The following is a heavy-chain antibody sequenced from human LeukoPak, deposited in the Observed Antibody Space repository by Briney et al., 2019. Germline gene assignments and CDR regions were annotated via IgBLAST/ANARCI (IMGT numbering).Heavy chain of an antibody. CDR1: GFSFISYW. J-gene: IGHJ3*02. V-gene: IGHV3-74*01. Sequence: GGSLRLSCGASGFSFISYWMHWVRQTPENRLVWVSYIDPYGGDTNYAAFVKGRFTISRDNDKNTLYLQMNSLRVDDTAVYFCARGPYYYDSVGHPDIWGHGTMATVSS. CDR3: ARGPYYYDSVGHPDI. CDR2: IDPYGGDT. D-gene: IGHD3-22*01.